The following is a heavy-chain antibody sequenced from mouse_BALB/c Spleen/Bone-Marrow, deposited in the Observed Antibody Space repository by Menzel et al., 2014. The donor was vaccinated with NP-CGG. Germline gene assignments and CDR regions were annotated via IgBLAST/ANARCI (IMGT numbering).Heavy chain of an antibody. J-gene: IGHJ2*01. V-gene: IGHV5-17*02. D-gene: IGHD2-14*01. CDR1: GFTLXSFG. CDR2: INSGSSTI. Sequence: EVKLVESGGGLVQPGGSRKLSCAASGFTLXSFGMHWVRQAPEKGLEWVAYINSGSSTIYYADTVKGRFTISRDNPKNTLSLQMTSLRSEDTAMYYCARDVPLYDVGYFDYWGQGTTLTVSS. CDR3: ARDVPLYDVGYFDY.